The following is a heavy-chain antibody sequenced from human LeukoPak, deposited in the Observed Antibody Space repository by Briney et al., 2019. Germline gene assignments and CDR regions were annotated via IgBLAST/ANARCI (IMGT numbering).Heavy chain of an antibody. V-gene: IGHV3-21*01. D-gene: IGHD1-26*01. Sequence: GGSLRLSCAASGFTFSSYSMNWVRQAPGKGLEWVSSISSSSSYIYYADSVKGRFTISRDNSKNTLYLQMNSLRAEDTAVYYCARDVIVGATHFDYWGQGTLVTVSS. CDR1: GFTFSSYS. J-gene: IGHJ4*02. CDR2: ISSSSSYI. CDR3: ARDVIVGATHFDY.